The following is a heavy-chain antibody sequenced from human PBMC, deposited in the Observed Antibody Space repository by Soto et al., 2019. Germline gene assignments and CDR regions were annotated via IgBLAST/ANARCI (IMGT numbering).Heavy chain of an antibody. CDR2: IYHSGST. Sequence: LSLTCAVSGGSISSSNWWSWVRQPPGKGLEWIGEIYHSGSTNYNPSLKSRVTISVDKSKNQFSLKLSSVTAADTAVYYCARLYMVRGVMNWLDPWGQGTLVTVSS. J-gene: IGHJ5*02. CDR3: ARLYMVRGVMNWLDP. D-gene: IGHD3-10*01. V-gene: IGHV4-4*02. CDR1: GGSISSSNW.